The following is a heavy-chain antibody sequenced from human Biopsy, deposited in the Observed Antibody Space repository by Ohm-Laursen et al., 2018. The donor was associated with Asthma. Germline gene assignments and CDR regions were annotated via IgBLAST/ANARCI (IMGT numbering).Heavy chain of an antibody. D-gene: IGHD3-22*01. V-gene: IGHV1-69*13. Sequence: GASVKVSCKTSGGMFGNYAISWVRQALGQGLEWMGGIIPISLTPSYARRFRGRVTISADEYTRTAYMELSSLRSEDTAVYYCARDPSYFDPSVEGWHLWGQGTMVTVSS. CDR1: GGMFGNYA. CDR3: ARDPSYFDPSVEGWHL. J-gene: IGHJ3*01. CDR2: IIPISLTP.